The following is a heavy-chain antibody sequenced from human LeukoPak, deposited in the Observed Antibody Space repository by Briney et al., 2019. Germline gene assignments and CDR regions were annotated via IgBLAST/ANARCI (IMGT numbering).Heavy chain of an antibody. CDR2: ISGSGRST. V-gene: IGHV3-23*01. CDR1: GFTFSSYA. CDR3: ARERRDYNIPRHFDY. D-gene: IGHD3-22*01. J-gene: IGHJ4*02. Sequence: PGGSLRLSCAASGFTFSSYAMSWVRQAPGKGLEWGSSISGSGRSTFYADSVKGRFTISRDNSKNTPYLQMNSLRAEDTAVYYCARERRDYNIPRHFDYWGQGTLVTVSS.